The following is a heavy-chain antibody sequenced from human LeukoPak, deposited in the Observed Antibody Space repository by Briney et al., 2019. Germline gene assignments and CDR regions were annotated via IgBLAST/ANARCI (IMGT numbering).Heavy chain of an antibody. J-gene: IGHJ5*02. CDR1: GGSISSGSYY. V-gene: IGHV4-39*01. Sequence: SETLSLTCTVSGGSISSGSYYWGWIRQPPGKGLEWIGSIYYSGSTYNNPYLKSRVTISVDTSKNQFSLKLSSVTAADTAVYYCVRRGIAARPFSWFDPWGQGTLVTVSS. D-gene: IGHD6-6*01. CDR2: IYYSGST. CDR3: VRRGIAARPFSWFDP.